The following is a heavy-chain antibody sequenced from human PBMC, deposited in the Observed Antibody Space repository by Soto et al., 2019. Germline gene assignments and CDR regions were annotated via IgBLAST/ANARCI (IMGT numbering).Heavy chain of an antibody. V-gene: IGHV3-33*01. CDR2: IWYDGSNK. CDR1: GFTFSSYG. D-gene: IGHD3-10*01. CDR3: ARDLIVRGVHCGIDY. Sequence: QVQLVESGGGVVQPGRSLRLSCAASGFTFSSYGMHWVRQAPGKGLEWVAVIWYDGSNKYYADSVKGRFTISRDNSKNTLYLQMNRLRAEDTAVYYCARDLIVRGVHCGIDYWGQGTLVTASS. J-gene: IGHJ4*02.